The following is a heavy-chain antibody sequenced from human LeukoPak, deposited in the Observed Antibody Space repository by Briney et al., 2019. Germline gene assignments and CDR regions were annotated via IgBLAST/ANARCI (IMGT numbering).Heavy chain of an antibody. CDR3: ARERYDFWSGYYTN. J-gene: IGHJ4*02. V-gene: IGHV3-74*01. CDR2: INTDGSST. D-gene: IGHD3-3*01. CDR1: GFAFSSYW. Sequence: GRSLRLSCAASGFAFSSYWMHWVRQAPGKGLVWVSRINTDGSSTTYADSVKGRFTISRDNAKNTLYLQMNSLRAEDTAVYYCARERYDFWSGYYTNWGQGTLVTVSS.